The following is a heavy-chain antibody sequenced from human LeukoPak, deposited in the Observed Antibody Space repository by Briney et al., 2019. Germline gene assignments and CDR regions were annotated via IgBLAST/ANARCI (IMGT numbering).Heavy chain of an antibody. J-gene: IGHJ5*01. CDR3: ARRRNDSVNFLDS. V-gene: IGHV1-2*02. D-gene: IGHD1-1*01. CDR1: GYNFTDYC. Sequence: ASVKVSCKASGYNFTDYCMHWVRQAPGQGLEWMGWINPNSGGIQYTQKFRGRVSMTWDTSITTAYMELSSLTSDDTAVYYCARRRNDSVNFLDSWARGPL. CDR2: INPNSGGI.